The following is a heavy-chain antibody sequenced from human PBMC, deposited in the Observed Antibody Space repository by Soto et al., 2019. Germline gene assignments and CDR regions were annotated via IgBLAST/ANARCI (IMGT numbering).Heavy chain of an antibody. CDR3: AGYTAGHNWFDP. V-gene: IGHV4-38-2*01. Sequence: SETLSLTCGVSGDSVTNGFYWAWIRQAPGKGLEWIGSVYPSGNTYYNPSLKSRVTISVDTPKNQFSLTLNSVTAADTALYYCAGYTAGHNWFDPWGQGTLVTVSS. D-gene: IGHD2-2*02. CDR2: VYPSGNT. J-gene: IGHJ5*02. CDR1: GDSVTNGFY.